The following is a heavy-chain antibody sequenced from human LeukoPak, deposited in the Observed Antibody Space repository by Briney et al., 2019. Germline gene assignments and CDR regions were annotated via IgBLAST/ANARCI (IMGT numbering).Heavy chain of an antibody. V-gene: IGHV4-39*01. D-gene: IGHD6-19*01. CDR2: IYYSGST. CDR3: ASLKYSSGWYVPDY. Sequence: APETLSLTCTVSGGSISSSSYYWGWIRQPPGKGLEWIGSIYYSGSTYYNPSLKSRVTISVDTSKNQFSLKLSSVTAADTAVYYCASLKYSSGWYVPDYWGQGTLVTVSS. J-gene: IGHJ4*02. CDR1: GGSISSSSYY.